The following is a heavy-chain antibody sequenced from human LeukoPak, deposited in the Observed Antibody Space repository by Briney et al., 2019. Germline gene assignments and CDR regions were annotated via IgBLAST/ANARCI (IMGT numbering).Heavy chain of an antibody. Sequence: GGSLRLSCAASGFTFSSYGVHWVRQAPGKGLEWVAFIRYDGSNKYYADSVKGRFTISRDNSKNTLYLQMNSLRAEDTAVYYCAKDLWGFIVVVPAATIFDYWGQGTLVTVSS. CDR1: GFTFSSYG. D-gene: IGHD2-2*01. CDR3: AKDLWGFIVVVPAATIFDY. J-gene: IGHJ4*02. CDR2: IRYDGSNK. V-gene: IGHV3-30*02.